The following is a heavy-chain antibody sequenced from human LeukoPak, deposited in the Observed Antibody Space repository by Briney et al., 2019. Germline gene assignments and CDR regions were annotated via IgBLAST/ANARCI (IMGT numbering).Heavy chain of an antibody. V-gene: IGHV3-21*01. CDR1: GFTFSNYS. CDR3: ARETPAGGWFDP. J-gene: IGHJ5*02. Sequence: GGSLRLSCAASGFTFSNYSMNWVRQAPGKGLEWVSSISSNSSYIYYADSVKGRFTISRDNAKNSLYLQMNSLRAEDTAVYYCARETPAGGWFDPWGQGTLVTVSS. CDR2: ISSNSSYI. D-gene: IGHD3-16*01.